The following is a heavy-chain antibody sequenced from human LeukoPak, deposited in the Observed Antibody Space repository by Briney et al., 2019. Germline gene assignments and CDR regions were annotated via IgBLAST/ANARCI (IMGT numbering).Heavy chain of an antibody. V-gene: IGHV4-59*01. CDR2: VYYTGNT. CDR1: AGSISTYY. Sequence: SETLSLTCTVSAGSISTYYWSWIRQPPGKGLEWIGYVYYTGNTDYNPSLKSRVTISVDTSKKQFSLKLRSVSAADTAVYYCARGAESYYDRHFHYWGQGTLVTVSS. J-gene: IGHJ4*02. CDR3: ARGAESYYDRHFHY. D-gene: IGHD1-26*01.